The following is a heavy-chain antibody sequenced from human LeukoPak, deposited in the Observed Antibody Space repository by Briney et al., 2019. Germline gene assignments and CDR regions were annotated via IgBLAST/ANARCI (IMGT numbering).Heavy chain of an antibody. Sequence: SETLSLTCTVSGYSISSGFYWGWIRQPPGKGLEWIGSLHHSGSTSYNPFLKSRVTISVDTSKNQFSLKLSSATAADAAVYYCARGLVRGGRFDPWGQGTLVTVSS. CDR2: LHHSGST. J-gene: IGHJ5*02. CDR3: ARGLVRGGRFDP. D-gene: IGHD3-10*01. CDR1: GYSISSGFY. V-gene: IGHV4-38-2*02.